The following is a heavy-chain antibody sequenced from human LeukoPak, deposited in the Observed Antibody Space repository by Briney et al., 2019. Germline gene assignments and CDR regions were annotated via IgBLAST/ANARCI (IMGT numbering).Heavy chain of an antibody. Sequence: GGSLRLSCAASGFTFSSYAMHWVRQAPGKGLEWVAVISYDGSNKYYADSVKGRFTISRDNSKNTLYLQMNSLRAEDAAVYYCAEAPATTCSGAYCYPFDYWGQGTLVTVSS. CDR2: ISYDGSNK. J-gene: IGHJ4*02. CDR3: AEAPATTCSGAYCYPFDY. D-gene: IGHD2-15*01. V-gene: IGHV3-30*04. CDR1: GFTFSSYA.